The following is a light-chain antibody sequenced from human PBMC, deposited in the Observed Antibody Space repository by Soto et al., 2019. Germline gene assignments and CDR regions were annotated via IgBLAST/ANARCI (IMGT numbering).Light chain of an antibody. Sequence: EIVLTQSPGTLSLSPGERATLSCRASQSVRSGYLAWYQQKPGQAPRLLIYGASSRATGVPDRFSGSGSGTDFTLTISRLEPEDFAVYYCQHYGGSLAYNFGQGTKLEI. CDR2: GAS. CDR3: QHYGGSLAYN. V-gene: IGKV3-20*01. CDR1: QSVRSGY. J-gene: IGKJ2*01.